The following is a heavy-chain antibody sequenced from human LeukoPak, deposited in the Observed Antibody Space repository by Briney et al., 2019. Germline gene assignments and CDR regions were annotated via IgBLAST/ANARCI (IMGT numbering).Heavy chain of an antibody. CDR2: INWNGGST. CDR1: GFTFDDYG. Sequence: PGGSLRLSCAASGFTFDDYGMSWVRQAPGKGLEWVSGINWNGGSTGYADSVKGRFTISRDNAKSSLYLQMNSLRAADTALYYCARGIAAAATDAFDIWGQGTMVTVSS. V-gene: IGHV3-20*04. D-gene: IGHD6-13*01. CDR3: ARGIAAAATDAFDI. J-gene: IGHJ3*02.